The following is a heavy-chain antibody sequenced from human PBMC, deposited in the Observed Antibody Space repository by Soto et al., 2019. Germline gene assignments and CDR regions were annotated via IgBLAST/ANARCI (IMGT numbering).Heavy chain of an antibody. CDR2: GYYIGST. V-gene: IGHV4-31*03. D-gene: IGHD3-3*01. J-gene: IGHJ4*02. CDR3: ARESFITMTARGFDY. Sequence: QVQLQESGPGLVKPSQTLSLTCTVSGGSISSDGYYWSWIRQHPGKGLEWIGYGYYIGSTYYNPSLESRVTVSVDTSKNQFPLKMSSVTAADTAVYYCARESFITMTARGFDYWGQGTLVTVSS. CDR1: GGSISSDGYY.